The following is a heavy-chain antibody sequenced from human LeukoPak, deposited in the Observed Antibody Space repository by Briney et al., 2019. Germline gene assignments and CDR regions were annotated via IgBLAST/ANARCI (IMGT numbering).Heavy chain of an antibody. CDR3: AGSAPRPYYDILTGYQSLHSVDY. V-gene: IGHV4-59*01. CDR2: IYYSGST. D-gene: IGHD3-9*01. Sequence: PSETLSLTCTVSGGSISSYYWSWIRQPPGKGLEWIGYIYYSGSTNYNPSLKSRVTISVDTSKNQFSLKLSFVTAADTAVYYCAGSAPRPYYDILTGYQSLHSVDYWGQGTLVTVSS. CDR1: GGSISSYY. J-gene: IGHJ4*02.